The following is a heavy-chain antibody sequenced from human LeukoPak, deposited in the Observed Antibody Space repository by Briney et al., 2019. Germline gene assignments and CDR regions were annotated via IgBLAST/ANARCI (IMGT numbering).Heavy chain of an antibody. CDR3: ARGYSYGYGFDY. J-gene: IGHJ4*02. D-gene: IGHD5-18*01. CDR2: IYYRGST. V-gene: IGHV4-59*01. Sequence: SETLSLTCTASGGSISSYYWSWIRQPPGKGLEWIGYIYYRGSTNYNPSLKSRVTISVDTSKNQFSLKLSSVTAADTAVYYCARGYSYGYGFDYWGQGTLVTVSS. CDR1: GGSISSYY.